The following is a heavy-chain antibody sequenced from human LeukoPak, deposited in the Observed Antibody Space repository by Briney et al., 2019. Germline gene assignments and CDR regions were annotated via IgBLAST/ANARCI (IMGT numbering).Heavy chain of an antibody. V-gene: IGHV4-59*01. CDR1: GGSISSYY. CDR3: ATGIAAGRFGVNSYYGMDV. D-gene: IGHD6-13*01. Sequence: PSEILSLTCTVSGGSISSYYWSWIRQPPGKGLEWIGYIYYSGSTNYNPSLKSRVTISVDTSKNQFSLKLSSVTAADTAVYYCATGIAAGRFGVNSYYGMDVWAQGTTVTVSS. J-gene: IGHJ6*02. CDR2: IYYSGST.